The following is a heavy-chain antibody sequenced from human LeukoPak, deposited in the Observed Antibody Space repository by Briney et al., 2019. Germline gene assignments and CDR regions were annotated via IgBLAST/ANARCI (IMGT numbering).Heavy chain of an antibody. CDR2: ISSSGNTI. CDR1: GFTFSDYY. J-gene: IGHJ6*02. D-gene: IGHD2-2*01. Sequence: PGGSLRLSCAASGFTFSDYYMSWIRQAPGKGLEWVSYISSSGNTIKYADSVKGRFTISRDHPKNSLYLQMNSLRGEDTAVYYCATMPYCSSATCYDFGMDVWGQGTTVTVSS. V-gene: IGHV3-11*01. CDR3: ATMPYCSSATCYDFGMDV.